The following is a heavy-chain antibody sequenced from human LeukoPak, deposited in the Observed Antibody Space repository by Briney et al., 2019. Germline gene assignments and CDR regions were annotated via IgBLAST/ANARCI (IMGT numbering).Heavy chain of an antibody. J-gene: IGHJ4*02. CDR1: GYTFNGFY. CDR2: INPDTGRT. CDR3: ARDAFNYGQFDY. D-gene: IGHD5-24*01. V-gene: IGHV1-2*02. Sequence: WASVKVSCKASGYTFNGFYIHWVRQAPGQGLEWMGWINPDTGRTNYAQKFQGRVTMTRDTSITTVYMELSRLRSDDTAVYYCARDAFNYGQFDYWGQGTLVTVSS.